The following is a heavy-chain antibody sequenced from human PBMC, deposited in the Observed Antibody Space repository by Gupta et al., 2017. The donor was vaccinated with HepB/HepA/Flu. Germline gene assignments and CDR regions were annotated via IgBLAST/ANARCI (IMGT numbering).Heavy chain of an antibody. Sequence: EVQLVESGGGLVQPGGSLRLSCAASGFTFISSWMSWVRQAPGKGLEWVANINQDGNEKYYVDSVKGRFTISRDNAKNSLYLQMNSLRAEDTAVYYCAKYDFWSGYSFDYWGQGTLVTVSS. CDR2: INQDGNEK. D-gene: IGHD3-3*01. J-gene: IGHJ4*02. V-gene: IGHV3-7*01. CDR3: AKYDFWSGYSFDY. CDR1: GFTFISSW.